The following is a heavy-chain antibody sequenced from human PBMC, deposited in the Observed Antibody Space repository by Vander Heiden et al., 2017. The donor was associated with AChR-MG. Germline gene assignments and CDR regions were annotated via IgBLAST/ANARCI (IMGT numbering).Heavy chain of an antibody. CDR3: AFCSGGSCYYGVFDI. Sequence: QLQLQESGPGLVKPSETLSLTCTVSGGSMSSRSRYYWGWVRQPPGKGLEWIGNIQHSGSTFYNPSLKSRVTISGDTSKGQFSLKLSSVTAADMAVYYCAFCSGGSCYYGVFDIWGQGTMVTVSS. CDR1: GGSMSSRSRYY. J-gene: IGHJ3*02. CDR2: IQHSGST. D-gene: IGHD2-15*01. V-gene: IGHV4-39*01.